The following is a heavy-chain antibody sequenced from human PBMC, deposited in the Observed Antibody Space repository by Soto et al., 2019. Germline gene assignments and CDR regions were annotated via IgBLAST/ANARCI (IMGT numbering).Heavy chain of an antibody. J-gene: IGHJ4*02. CDR1: GYSSSSGYY. CDR2: INHSGST. V-gene: IGHV4-38-2*01. CDR3: ARGITIGAAPDKNYFDS. Sequence: SETLSLTCAVSGYSSSSGYYWTWIRQPPGRGLEWIGEINHSGSTYSNPSLKSRVAISVDTSKNQFSLKLRSVTAADTAVYYCARGITIGAAPDKNYFDSWGQGTLVTVSS. D-gene: IGHD3-10*01.